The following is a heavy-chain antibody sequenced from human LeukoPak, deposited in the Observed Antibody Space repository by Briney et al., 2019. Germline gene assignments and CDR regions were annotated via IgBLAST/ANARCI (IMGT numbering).Heavy chain of an antibody. D-gene: IGHD3-3*01. CDR2: IYGGGST. V-gene: IGHV3-53*01. CDR3: AKGGVGAPFDY. CDR1: GFTVINNY. J-gene: IGHJ4*02. Sequence: GGSLRLSCAVSGFTVINNYMSWVRQAPGKGLEWVSVIYGGGSTYYGDSAKGRFTISRDNSKNTLYLQMNSLRAEDTAVYCCAKGGVGAPFDYWGQGTLVTVSS.